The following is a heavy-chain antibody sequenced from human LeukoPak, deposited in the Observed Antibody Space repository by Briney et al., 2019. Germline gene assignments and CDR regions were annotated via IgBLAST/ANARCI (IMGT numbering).Heavy chain of an antibody. D-gene: IGHD1-26*01. V-gene: IGHV4-59*01. Sequence: SETLSLTCTVSGGSISSYYWSWIRQPPGKGLEWIGYIYYSGSTNYNPSLKCRVTISVDTSKNQFSLKLSSVTAADTAVYYCARIAGAPNWFDPWGQGTLVTVSS. J-gene: IGHJ5*02. CDR1: GGSISSYY. CDR3: ARIAGAPNWFDP. CDR2: IYYSGST.